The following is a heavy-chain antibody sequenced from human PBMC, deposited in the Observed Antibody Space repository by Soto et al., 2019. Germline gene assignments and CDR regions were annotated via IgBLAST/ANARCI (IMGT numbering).Heavy chain of an antibody. Sequence: PGGSLRLFCAASGFTFSSYGMHWVRQAPGKGLEWVAVISYDGSNKYYADSVKGRFTISRDNSKNTLYLQMNSLRAEDTVLYYCAKDMPYYDSSGYYPDYWGQGTLVTVSS. D-gene: IGHD3-22*01. CDR2: ISYDGSNK. J-gene: IGHJ4*02. CDR1: GFTFSSYG. V-gene: IGHV3-30*18. CDR3: AKDMPYYDSSGYYPDY.